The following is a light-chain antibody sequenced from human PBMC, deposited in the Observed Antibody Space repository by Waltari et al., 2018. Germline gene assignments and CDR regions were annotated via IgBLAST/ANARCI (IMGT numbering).Light chain of an antibody. V-gene: IGKV4-1*01. CDR2: WAS. CDR3: QQYYSTPLT. J-gene: IGKJ4*01. CDR1: QSVLYRSNNKKY. Sequence: DIVMTQSPDPLAVSLGERATINCKSRQSVLYRSNNKKYLAWYQQKPGQPPKLLIYWASTRESGVPDRFSGSGSGTDFTLTSSSLQAEDVAVYYCQQYYSTPLTFGGGTKVEIK.